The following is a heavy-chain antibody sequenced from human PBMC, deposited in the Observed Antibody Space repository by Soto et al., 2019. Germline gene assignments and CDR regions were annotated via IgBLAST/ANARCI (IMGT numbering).Heavy chain of an antibody. J-gene: IGHJ4*02. CDR3: ARDGGRNSGGIDY. CDR2: IIPIFGTA. D-gene: IGHD1-26*01. V-gene: IGHV1-69*01. Sequence: QVQLVQSGAEVTKPGSSVKVSCKASGGPFSSYSFHWVRQAPGQGLEWMGEIIPIFGTANYAQEFQGRVTITADESTSTAYMELSSLRSEDTAVYYCARDGGRNSGGIDYWGQGTLVTVSS. CDR1: GGPFSSYS.